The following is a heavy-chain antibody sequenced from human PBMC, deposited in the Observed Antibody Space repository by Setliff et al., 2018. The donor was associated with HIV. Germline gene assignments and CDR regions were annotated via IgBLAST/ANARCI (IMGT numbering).Heavy chain of an antibody. CDR2: IYTSGST. CDR1: GGSISSGSYY. D-gene: IGHD5-12*01. J-gene: IGHJ4*02. Sequence: SETLSLTCTVSGGSISSGSYYWSWIRQPAGKGLEWIGRIYTSGSTNYNPSLNSRVIISVDTSKSQFSLNLSSVTAADTAVYYCARWGDGYNSYDSWGQGTLVTVSS. V-gene: IGHV4-61*02. CDR3: ARWGDGYNSYDS.